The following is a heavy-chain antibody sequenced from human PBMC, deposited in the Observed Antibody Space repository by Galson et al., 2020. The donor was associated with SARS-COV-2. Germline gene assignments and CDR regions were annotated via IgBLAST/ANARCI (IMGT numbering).Heavy chain of an antibody. J-gene: IGHJ6*02. CDR3: AKRLYSSSQSETRGMDV. V-gene: IGHV3-23*01. Sequence: GESLKISSAASGFTFRSHALNWVRQAPGQGLQWLSAITSSDDTTHYAGSVKGRFTISSDNSKNTLYMQMNSVRAEDTAVYYCAKRLYSSSQSETRGMDVWGQGATVTVSS. D-gene: IGHD6-13*01. CDR2: ITSSDDTT. CDR1: GFTFRSHA.